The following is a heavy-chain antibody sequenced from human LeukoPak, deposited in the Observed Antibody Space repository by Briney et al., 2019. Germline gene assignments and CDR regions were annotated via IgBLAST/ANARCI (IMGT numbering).Heavy chain of an antibody. CDR2: SHYNGST. V-gene: IGHV4-59*01. CDR1: GGSISSYC. CDR3: ARFDCSSTSCYKSYNYGMDV. D-gene: IGHD2-2*02. Sequence: PSETLSLTCTVSGGSISSYCWCWIRQPPATGQERKWFSHYNGSTNTNHSLKSRVTISVDTSKNQFDLKLRSVTAADTGVYYCARFDCSSTSCYKSYNYGMDVWGQGTRVSVSS. J-gene: IGHJ6*01.